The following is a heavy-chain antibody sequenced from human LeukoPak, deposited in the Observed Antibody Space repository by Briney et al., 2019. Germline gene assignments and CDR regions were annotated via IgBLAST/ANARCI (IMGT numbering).Heavy chain of an antibody. J-gene: IGHJ4*02. CDR1: GYTFTGYY. CDR3: AREPYYYDSSGTTTSYFDY. D-gene: IGHD3-22*01. Sequence: ASVKVSCKASGYTFTGYYMHWVRQAPGQGLEWMGRINPNSGGTNYAQKFQGRVTMTRDTSINTAYMELSSLRSEDTAVYYCAREPYYYDSSGTTTSYFDYWGQGTLVTVSS. V-gene: IGHV1-2*06. CDR2: INPNSGGT.